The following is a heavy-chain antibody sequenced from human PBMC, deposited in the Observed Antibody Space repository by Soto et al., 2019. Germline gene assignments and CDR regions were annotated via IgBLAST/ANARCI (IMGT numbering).Heavy chain of an antibody. CDR1: GFTFSSFW. V-gene: IGHV3-7*03. CDR3: AREGDYGDYGPGQTDAFDI. J-gene: IGHJ3*02. D-gene: IGHD4-17*01. Sequence: EVQLVVSGGGLVQPGGSLRLSCAASGFTFSSFWMTWVRQAPGKGLEWVANIKQDGSQKYYVGSVKGRFTISRDNAKNSLYLQMNGLRADDTAVYYCAREGDYGDYGPGQTDAFDIWGQGTMVTVSS. CDR2: IKQDGSQK.